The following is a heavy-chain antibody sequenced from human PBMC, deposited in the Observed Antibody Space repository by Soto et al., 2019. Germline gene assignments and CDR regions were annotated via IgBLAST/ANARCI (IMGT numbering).Heavy chain of an antibody. Sequence: PGGSLRLSCAASGFTFSSYWMHWVRQAPGKGLVWVSRINSDGSSTSYADSVKGRFTISRDNAKNTLYLQMNSLRAEDTAVYYCAREAVLWFGELFVYYYGMDVWGQGTTVTVSS. D-gene: IGHD3-10*01. V-gene: IGHV3-74*01. CDR2: INSDGSST. J-gene: IGHJ6*02. CDR3: AREAVLWFGELFVYYYGMDV. CDR1: GFTFSSYW.